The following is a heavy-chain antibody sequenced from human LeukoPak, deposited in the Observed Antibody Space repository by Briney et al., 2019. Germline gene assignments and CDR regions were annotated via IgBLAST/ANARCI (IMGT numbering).Heavy chain of an antibody. CDR3: AKDIVGATTSAFNI. V-gene: IGHV1-2*02. Sequence: ASVKVSCKASEYTFTDYYIHWVRQAPGQGLEWMGWINPDSGGTKPAQKFQGRVTMTRDTSISTAYMELSRLRSDDTAVYFCAKDIVGATTSAFNIWGQGTMVTVSS. J-gene: IGHJ3*02. CDR1: EYTFTDYY. D-gene: IGHD1-26*01. CDR2: INPDSGGT.